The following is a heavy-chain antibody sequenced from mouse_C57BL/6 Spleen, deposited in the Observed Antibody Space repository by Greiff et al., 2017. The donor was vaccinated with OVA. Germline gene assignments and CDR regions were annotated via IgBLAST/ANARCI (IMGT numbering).Heavy chain of an antibody. V-gene: IGHV7-1*01. CDR3: ARDAGRN. CDR1: GFTFSDFY. Sequence: EVMLVESGGGLVPSGRSLRLSYATSGFTFSDFYMEWVRQAPGKGLEWIAASRNKANDYTTEYSASVKGRFIVSRDTSQSILYLQMNALRAEDTAIYYCARDAGRNWGQGTLVTVSA. J-gene: IGHJ3*01. CDR2: SRNKANDYTT.